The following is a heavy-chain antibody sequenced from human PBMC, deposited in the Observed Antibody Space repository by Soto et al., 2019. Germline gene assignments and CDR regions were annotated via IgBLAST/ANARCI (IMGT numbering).Heavy chain of an antibody. D-gene: IGHD3-22*01. CDR3: ARAPYSGYYLNWFDP. Sequence: EVQLVESGGGLVQPGGSLRLSCAASGFTFSSYEMNWVRQAPGKGLEWVSYISSSGSTIYYADSVKGRFTISRDNAKNSLYLQMNSLRAEDTAVYYCARAPYSGYYLNWFDPWGQGTLVTVSS. CDR2: ISSSGSTI. CDR1: GFTFSSYE. J-gene: IGHJ5*02. V-gene: IGHV3-48*03.